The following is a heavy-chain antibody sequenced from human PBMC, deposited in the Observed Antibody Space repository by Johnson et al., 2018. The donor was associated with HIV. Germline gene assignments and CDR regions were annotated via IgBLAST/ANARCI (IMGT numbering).Heavy chain of an antibody. J-gene: IGHJ3*02. CDR3: ARVGISWSWRDAFDI. CDR1: GFTFSNAW. Sequence: VQLVESGGGLVQPGGSLRLSCVASGFTFSNAWMSWVRQAPGKGLEWGGRIKSKTDGGATDYAAHVKGRFNIARDNSKNTVYLKMNSLRAEDTAVYYGARVGISWSWRDAFDIWGQGTMVTVSS. V-gene: IGHV3-15*01. D-gene: IGHD3-3*01. CDR2: IKSKTDGGAT.